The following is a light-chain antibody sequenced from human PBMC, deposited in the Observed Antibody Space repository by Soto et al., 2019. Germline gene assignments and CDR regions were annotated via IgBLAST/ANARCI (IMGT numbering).Light chain of an antibody. CDR1: QTISHW. CDR2: TAS. Sequence: DIRMTQSPSSLSASVGDRVTITCRASQTISHWMVWYPQRQGXAPKLLIYTASSLQSGVPSRFSGSGSGTEFTLAISSLQPEDFATYYCQQGNSFPLTFGGGTKVDIK. CDR3: QQGNSFPLT. J-gene: IGKJ4*01. V-gene: IGKV1-12*01.